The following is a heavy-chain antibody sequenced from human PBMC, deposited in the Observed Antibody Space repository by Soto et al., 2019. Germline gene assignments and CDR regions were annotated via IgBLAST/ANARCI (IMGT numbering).Heavy chain of an antibody. V-gene: IGHV1-18*01. CDR2: INAFNGNT. J-gene: IGHJ4*02. CDR1: GYTFISYG. CDR3: ARDPVAGTYFDY. D-gene: IGHD6-19*01. Sequence: QVQLVQSGAEVKKPGASVKVSCKASGYTFISYGISWVRQAPGQGLEWMGWINAFNGNTNYAQKLQGXVXXXRXXSTSTAYMELRSLRSDDTAVYYCARDPVAGTYFDYWGQGTLVTVSS.